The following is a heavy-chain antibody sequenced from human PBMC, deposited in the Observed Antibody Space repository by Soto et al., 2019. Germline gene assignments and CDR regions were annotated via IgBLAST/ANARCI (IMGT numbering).Heavy chain of an antibody. CDR3: ARRRPFSSSWYSYYYYGMDV. V-gene: IGHV4-59*01. Sequence: QVQLQESGPGLVKPSETLSLTCTVSGGSISSYYWSWIRQPPGKGLEWIGYIYYSGSTNYNPSLRSRVTISVDTSKNQFSLKLSSVTAADTAVYYCARRRPFSSSWYSYYYYGMDVWGQGTTVTVSS. CDR1: GGSISSYY. J-gene: IGHJ6*02. D-gene: IGHD6-13*01. CDR2: IYYSGST.